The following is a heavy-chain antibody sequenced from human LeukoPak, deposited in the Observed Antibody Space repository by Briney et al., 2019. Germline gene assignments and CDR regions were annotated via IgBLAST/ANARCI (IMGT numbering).Heavy chain of an antibody. V-gene: IGHV4-39*01. CDR2: IYYGGST. D-gene: IGHD2-15*01. CDR3: ARALGYCSGGSCTRGYNWFDP. J-gene: IGHJ5*02. Sequence: SETLSLTCTVSGGSISSSDYYWGWIRQPPGKGLEWIGSIYYGGSTYYNPSLKSRVTISVDTSMNQFSLKLSFVATADTAVYYCARALGYCSGGSCTRGYNWFDPWGQGTLVTVPS. CDR1: GGSISSSDYY.